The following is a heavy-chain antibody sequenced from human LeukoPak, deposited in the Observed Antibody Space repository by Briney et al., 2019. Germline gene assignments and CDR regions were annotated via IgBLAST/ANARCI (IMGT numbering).Heavy chain of an antibody. CDR2: MYTSGIT. Sequence: PSETLSLTCTVSGGSISSYSWSWIRQSAGKGLEWIGHMYTSGITNYNPSLKSRVTMSVDTSKKQFSLKPSSVTAADTAVYYCASRDANTAAGFDIWGQGTMLTVSS. D-gene: IGHD6-13*01. V-gene: IGHV4-4*07. J-gene: IGHJ3*02. CDR1: GGSISSYS. CDR3: ASRDANTAAGFDI.